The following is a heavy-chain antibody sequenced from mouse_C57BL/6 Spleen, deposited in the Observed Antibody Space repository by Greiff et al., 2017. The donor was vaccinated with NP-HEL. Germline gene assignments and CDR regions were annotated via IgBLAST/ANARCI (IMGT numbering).Heavy chain of an antibody. D-gene: IGHD1-1*01. J-gene: IGHJ1*03. CDR1: GYTFTSYD. CDR3: ARSGNYYGSSRYFDV. CDR2: IYPRDGST. V-gene: IGHV1-85*01. Sequence: QVQLKESGPELVKPGASVKLSCKASGYTFTSYDINWVKQRPGQGLEWIGWIYPRDGSTKYNEKFKGKATLTVDTSSSTAYMQLSSLTSEDSAVYYCARSGNYYGSSRYFDVWGTGTTVTVSS.